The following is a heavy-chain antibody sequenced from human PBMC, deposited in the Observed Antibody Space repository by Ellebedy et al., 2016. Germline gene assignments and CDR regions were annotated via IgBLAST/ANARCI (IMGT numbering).Heavy chain of an antibody. Sequence: SETLSLTXAVSGGSISSCNWWSSARPQPGKGLEWIGEIYHSGSTNYNPSLKSRVTISVDKSKNQFSLKLSSVTAADTAVYYCARVRPVAATEDYYYYGMDVWGQGTTVTVSS. CDR3: ARVRPVAATEDYYYYGMDV. CDR2: IYHSGST. V-gene: IGHV4-4*02. D-gene: IGHD2-15*01. J-gene: IGHJ6*02. CDR1: GGSISSCNW.